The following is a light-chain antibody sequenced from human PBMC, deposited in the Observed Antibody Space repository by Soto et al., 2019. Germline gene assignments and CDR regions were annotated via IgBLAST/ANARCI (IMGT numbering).Light chain of an antibody. CDR1: SSDIGNYNY. CDR3: SSVTSSATYV. J-gene: IGLJ1*01. CDR2: DVS. Sequence: QSALTQPASVSGSPGQSITISCTGTSSDIGNYNYVSWYQQHPGKAPKLMIYDVSHRPSGVSKRFSGSKSGYTASLTISGLHDEDEADYYCSSVTSSATYVFGTGTKLTVL. V-gene: IGLV2-14*01.